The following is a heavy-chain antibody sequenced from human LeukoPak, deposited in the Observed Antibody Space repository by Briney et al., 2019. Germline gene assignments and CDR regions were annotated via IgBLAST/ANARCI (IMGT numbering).Heavy chain of an antibody. V-gene: IGHV3-74*01. CDR2: INSDGSVT. Sequence: GGSLRLSCAASGFTFTNYWIHWVRQAPGEGLVWASRINSDGSVTRYADSVKGRFTISRDNAKNTVFLQMNSLKTEDTAVYYCARDRGALDSWGQGTLVTVSS. J-gene: IGHJ4*02. CDR3: ARDRGALDS. CDR1: GFTFTNYW. D-gene: IGHD1-26*01.